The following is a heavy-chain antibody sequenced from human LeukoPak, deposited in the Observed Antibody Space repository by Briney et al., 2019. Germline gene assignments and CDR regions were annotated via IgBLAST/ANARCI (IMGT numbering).Heavy chain of an antibody. CDR2: IYTSGST. CDR1: GGIRSDY. CDR3: ARLQWGPRVWYYFDY. D-gene: IGHD4-11*01. Sequence: PSETLSLTCTVSGGIRSDYWSWIRQPAGKGLEWIGRIYTSGSTNYNPSLKSRVTMSVDTSKNQFSLKLSSVTAADTAVYYCARLQWGPRVWYYFDYWGQGTLVTVSS. V-gene: IGHV4-4*07. J-gene: IGHJ4*02.